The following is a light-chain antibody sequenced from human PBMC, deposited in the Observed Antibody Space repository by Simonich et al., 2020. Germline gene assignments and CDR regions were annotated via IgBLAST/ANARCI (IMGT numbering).Light chain of an antibody. CDR1: QSVRSN. Sequence: EIVMTKSPATLSVSPGERATPSCRASQSVRSNLAWYQQKPGQAPRLLIYGASTRATGIPARFSGSGSVTEFTLTISSMQSEDFAVYYCQQYNNWWTFGQGTKVEIK. J-gene: IGKJ1*01. CDR2: GAS. CDR3: QQYNNWWT. V-gene: IGKV3-15*01.